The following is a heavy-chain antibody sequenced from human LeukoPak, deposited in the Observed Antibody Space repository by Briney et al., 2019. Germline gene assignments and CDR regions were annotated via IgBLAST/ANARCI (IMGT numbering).Heavy chain of an antibody. CDR2: IYWNDDK. V-gene: IGHV2-5*01. CDR3: AHRQDLYYYGSSGYYNYFDY. J-gene: IGHJ4*02. D-gene: IGHD3-22*01. CDR1: GFSLSTSGVG. Sequence: ESGPTLVKPTQTLTLTCTFSGFSLSTSGVGVGWIRQPPGKALAWLALIYWNDDKRYSPSLKSRLTITKDTSKNQVVLTMTNMDPVDTATYYCAHRQDLYYYGSSGYYNYFDYWGQGTLVTVSS.